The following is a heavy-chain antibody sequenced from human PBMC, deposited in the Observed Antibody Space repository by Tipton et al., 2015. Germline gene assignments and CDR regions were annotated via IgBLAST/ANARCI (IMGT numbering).Heavy chain of an antibody. V-gene: IGHV4-31*03. D-gene: IGHD3-22*01. CDR1: GGSTSSGKYY. J-gene: IGHJ5*02. CDR2: IYYSGNT. Sequence: TLSLTCTVSGGSTSSGKYYWSWIRQHPGKGLEWIGYIYYSGNTYYNPSLKSRVTISVDTSKSQFSLKLNSVTAADTAVYYCARGGAGYYYDSVGYLSWGQGTLVTVSS. CDR3: ARGGAGYYYDSVGYLS.